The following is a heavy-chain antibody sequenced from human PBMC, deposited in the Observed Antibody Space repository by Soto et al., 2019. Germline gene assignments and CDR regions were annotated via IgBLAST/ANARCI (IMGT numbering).Heavy chain of an antibody. Sequence: QVQLVESGGGVVQPGRSLRLSCAASGFTFSSYGMHWVRQAPGKGLEWVAVISYDGSNKYYADSVKGRFTISRDNSKNTLYRQMNSLRAEDTAVYYCAKDSGYCSSTSCYLDWYFDLWGRGTLVTVSS. CDR1: GFTFSSYG. CDR2: ISYDGSNK. J-gene: IGHJ2*01. D-gene: IGHD2-2*03. V-gene: IGHV3-30*18. CDR3: AKDSGYCSSTSCYLDWYFDL.